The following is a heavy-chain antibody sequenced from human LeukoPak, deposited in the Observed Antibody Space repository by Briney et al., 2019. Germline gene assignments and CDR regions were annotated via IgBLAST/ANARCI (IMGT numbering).Heavy chain of an antibody. V-gene: IGHV3-30-3*01. CDR1: GFTFSSYA. CDR2: ISYDGSNK. D-gene: IGHD3-10*01. CDR3: ARGLYYGSGQYYFDY. Sequence: PGRSLRLSCAASGFTFSSYAMHWVRQAPGKGLEWVAVISYDGSNKYYADSVKGRFTISRDNSKNTLCLQMNSLRAEDMAVYYCARGLYYGSGQYYFDYWGQGTLVTVSS. J-gene: IGHJ4*02.